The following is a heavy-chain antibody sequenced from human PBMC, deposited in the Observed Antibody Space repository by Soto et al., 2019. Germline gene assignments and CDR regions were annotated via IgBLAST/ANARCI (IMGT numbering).Heavy chain of an antibody. J-gene: IGHJ4*02. Sequence: GGSLRLSCAASGFTFSSYGMHWVRQAPGKGLEWVAVISYDGSNKYYADSVKGRFTISRDNSKNTLYLQMNSLRAEDTAVYYCAKDFESGYYTPFDYWGQGTLVTVSS. CDR2: ISYDGSNK. D-gene: IGHD3-22*01. CDR3: AKDFESGYYTPFDY. CDR1: GFTFSSYG. V-gene: IGHV3-30*18.